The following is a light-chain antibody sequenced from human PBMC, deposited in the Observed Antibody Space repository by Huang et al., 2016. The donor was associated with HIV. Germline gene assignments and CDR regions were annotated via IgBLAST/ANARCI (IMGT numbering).Light chain of an antibody. V-gene: IGKV1-12*01. Sequence: IQLTQSPSSVSASEGDTVRITCRASQDISSWLAWYQKKPREAPTLLIHSTSILQSGVPSRCNGSGSGTDVVLTINSLRPDDFATYYCQQANMYPRSFGQGTRLDIK. CDR2: STS. J-gene: IGKJ5*01. CDR1: QDISSW. CDR3: QQANMYPRS.